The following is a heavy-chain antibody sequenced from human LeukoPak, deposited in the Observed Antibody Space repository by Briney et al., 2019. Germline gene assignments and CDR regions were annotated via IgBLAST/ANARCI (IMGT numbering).Heavy chain of an antibody. Sequence: GGSLRLSCATSGLTFDNAWMSWVRQAPGKGLEWVAVISYDGSNKYYADSVKGRFTISRDNSKNTLYLQMNSLRAEDTAVYYCAKRMGPSIAAADLDYWGQGTLVTVSS. V-gene: IGHV3-30*18. D-gene: IGHD6-13*01. J-gene: IGHJ4*02. CDR3: AKRMGPSIAAADLDY. CDR1: GLTFDNAW. CDR2: ISYDGSNK.